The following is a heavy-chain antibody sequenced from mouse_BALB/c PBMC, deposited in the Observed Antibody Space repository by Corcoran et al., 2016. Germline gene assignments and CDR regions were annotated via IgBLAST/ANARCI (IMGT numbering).Heavy chain of an antibody. V-gene: IGHV1-81*01. CDR1: GYTFTDYV. CDR2: IYPGSSNT. D-gene: IGHD1-1*02. J-gene: IGHJ4*01. CDR3: ARRTYYVPHYYAMDY. Sequence: QVQLQQSGPELVKPGTSVKMSCKASGYTFTDYVMSWVKQRIGQGLEWIGEIYPGSSNTYYNETFKGKATLTADKSSTTIYMQLSSLTSEDSAGYFCARRTYYVPHYYAMDYWGQGTSVTVSS.